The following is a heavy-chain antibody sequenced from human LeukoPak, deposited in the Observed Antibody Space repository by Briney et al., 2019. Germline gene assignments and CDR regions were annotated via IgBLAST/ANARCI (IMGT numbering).Heavy chain of an antibody. CDR1: GYTFTGYY. CDR3: ARVAEWELPVGWFDP. Sequence: GASVKVSCKASGYTFTGYYMHWVRQAPGQGLEWMGWINPNSGGTNYAQKFQGRVTMTRDTSISTAYTELSRLRSDDTAVYYCARVAEWELPVGWFDPWGQGTLVTVSS. CDR2: INPNSGGT. J-gene: IGHJ5*02. D-gene: IGHD1-26*01. V-gene: IGHV1-2*02.